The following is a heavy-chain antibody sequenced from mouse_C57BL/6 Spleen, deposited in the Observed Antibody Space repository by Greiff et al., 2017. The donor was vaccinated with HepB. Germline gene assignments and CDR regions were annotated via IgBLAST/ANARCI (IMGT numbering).Heavy chain of an antibody. CDR3: ASRYYGSSFSHWYFDV. J-gene: IGHJ1*03. Sequence: QVHVKQSGPGLVQPSQSLSITCTVSGFSLTSYGVHWVRQSPGKGLEWLGVIWSGGSTDYNAAFISRLSISKDNSKSQVFFKMNSLQADDTAIYYCASRYYGSSFSHWYFDVWGTGTTVTVSS. D-gene: IGHD1-1*01. CDR1: GFSLTSYG. CDR2: IWSGGST. V-gene: IGHV2-2*01.